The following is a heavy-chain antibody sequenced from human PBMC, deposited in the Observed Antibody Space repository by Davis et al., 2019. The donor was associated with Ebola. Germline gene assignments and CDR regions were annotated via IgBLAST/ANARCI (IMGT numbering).Heavy chain of an antibody. J-gene: IGHJ4*02. CDR3: ARDVGATTSLYYFDY. CDR2: IWYDGSNK. V-gene: IGHV3-33*01. CDR1: GFPFSSYG. Sequence: PGGSLRLSCAPSGFPFSSYGMHWVRQAPGKGLKWVAVIWYDGSNKYYADSVKGRFTISRDNSKNTLYLQMNSLRAEDTAVYYCARDVGATTSLYYFDYWGQGTLVTVSS. D-gene: IGHD1-26*01.